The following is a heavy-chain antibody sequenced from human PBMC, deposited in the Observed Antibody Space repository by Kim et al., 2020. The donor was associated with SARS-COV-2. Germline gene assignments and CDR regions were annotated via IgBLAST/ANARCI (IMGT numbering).Heavy chain of an antibody. Sequence: GGSLRLSCAASGFTFSDYYMSWIRHAPWKGLEWLSYISSSNGYTNSVDSVRGRFNISSDTAKNSLYLQMNSLTVEDTAVYYCARVTVGSSSWYYFDYWGQGTLVTVSS. V-gene: IGHV3-11*05. CDR1: GFTFSDYY. D-gene: IGHD6-19*01. CDR2: ISSSNGYT. CDR3: ARVTVGSSSWYYFDY. J-gene: IGHJ4*02.